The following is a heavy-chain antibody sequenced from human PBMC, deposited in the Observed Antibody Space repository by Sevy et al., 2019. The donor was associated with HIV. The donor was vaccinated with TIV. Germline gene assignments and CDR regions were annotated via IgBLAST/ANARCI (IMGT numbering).Heavy chain of an antibody. CDR2: IRNKADSYTT. V-gene: IGHV3-72*01. J-gene: IGHJ4*02. CDR3: TTHAGIAAAGRVFDY. D-gene: IGHD6-13*01. Sequence: GGSLRLSCAASGFTFSDHYMEWVRQAPGKGLEWVGRIRNKADSYTTEYAASEKGRFTIPRDDSKNSLYLLMNSLKTEDTAVYSGTTHAGIAAAGRVFDYWGQGTLVTVSS. CDR1: GFTFSDHY.